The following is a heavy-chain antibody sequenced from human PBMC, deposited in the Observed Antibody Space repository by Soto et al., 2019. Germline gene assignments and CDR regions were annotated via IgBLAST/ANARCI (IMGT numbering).Heavy chain of an antibody. J-gene: IGHJ5*02. CDR1: GGSFNGYD. CDR3: ATRITVFGLLIPPFAH. V-gene: IGHV4-34*01. CDR2: INHTGGT. Sequence: XETLSLTCAVYGGSFNGYDWNWIRQPPGKGLEWIGEINHTGGTHYNPSLKSRVTMSVDTSKNQFSLRLSSVTAADTAIYYCATRITVFGLLIPPFAHWGQGTQVTVSS. D-gene: IGHD3-3*01.